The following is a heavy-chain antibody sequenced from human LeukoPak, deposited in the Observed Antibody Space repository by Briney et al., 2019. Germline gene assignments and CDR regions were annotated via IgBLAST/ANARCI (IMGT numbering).Heavy chain of an antibody. Sequence: SETLSLTCTLSGGSISSGDYFWSWIRQPPGKGLEWIGYIYYSESTYDNPSLKSRVTISVDTSKNQFSLKLSSVTAADTAVYYCASYSYYDSSGYYYYWFDPWGQGTLVTVSS. CDR3: ASYSYYDSSGYYYYWFDP. V-gene: IGHV4-30-4*01. CDR1: GGSISSGDYF. D-gene: IGHD3-22*01. CDR2: IYYSEST. J-gene: IGHJ5*02.